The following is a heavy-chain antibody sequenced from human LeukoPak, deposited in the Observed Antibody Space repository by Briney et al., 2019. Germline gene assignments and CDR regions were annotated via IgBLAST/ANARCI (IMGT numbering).Heavy chain of an antibody. CDR1: GFTFSSYA. J-gene: IGHJ4*02. V-gene: IGHV3-30-3*01. Sequence: GRSLRLSCAASGFTFSSYAMHWVRQAPGKGLEWVAVISYDGSNKYYADSVKGRFTISRDNSKNTLYLQMNSLRAEDTAVYYCARDTTGYSSGWGPGLIPRHPFDYWGQGTLVTVSS. D-gene: IGHD6-19*01. CDR2: ISYDGSNK. CDR3: ARDTTGYSSGWGPGLIPRHPFDY.